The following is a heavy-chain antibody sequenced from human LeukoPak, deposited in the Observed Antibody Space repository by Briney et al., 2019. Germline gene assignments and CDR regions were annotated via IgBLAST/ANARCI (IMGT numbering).Heavy chain of an antibody. CDR3: ARATGTWGHDGFDI. J-gene: IGHJ3*02. CDR1: GYTXMSHG. Sequence: GASVKVSCKAYGYTXMSHGITWVRQAPGQGLEWMGWISGYSSNTHYAQTLQGRVTMTTDTSTNTAYMELRSLISDDTAVYYCARATGTWGHDGFDIWGQGTMVTVS. CDR2: ISGYSSNT. D-gene: IGHD3-16*01. V-gene: IGHV1-18*01.